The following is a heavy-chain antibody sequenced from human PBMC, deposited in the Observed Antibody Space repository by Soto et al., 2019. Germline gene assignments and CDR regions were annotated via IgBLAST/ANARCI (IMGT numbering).Heavy chain of an antibody. J-gene: IGHJ4*02. CDR1: GFTFRSYS. V-gene: IGHV3-23*01. CDR3: EKELSRGSSSWYYFDY. D-gene: IGHD6-13*01. CDR2: ISGSSGST. Sequence: PGGSLRLSCAASGFTFRSYSINWFRQAPGKGLEWVSAISGSSGSTYYADSVKGRFTTSRDNSKNTLYLQMNSLRAEDTAVYYCEKELSRGSSSWYYFDYWGQGTLVTVSS.